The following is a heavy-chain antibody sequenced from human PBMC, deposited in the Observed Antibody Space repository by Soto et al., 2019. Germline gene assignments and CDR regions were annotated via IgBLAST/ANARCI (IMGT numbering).Heavy chain of an antibody. D-gene: IGHD1-7*01. CDR2: IYWDDDK. V-gene: IGHV2-5*02. J-gene: IGHJ5*02. CDR3: SYNGGELGACVPPGKTRFSP. CDR1: GFSLTTGGVS. Sequence: QITLKESGPTVVKPTQTLTLTCTFSGFSLTTGGVSVGWIRQPPGKALEWLAVIYWDDDKRYSPSLRSRLAITRGPPRNPVVLTITNLVPGGKGTYFCSYNGGELGACVPPGKTRFSPRGPGALVTVSS.